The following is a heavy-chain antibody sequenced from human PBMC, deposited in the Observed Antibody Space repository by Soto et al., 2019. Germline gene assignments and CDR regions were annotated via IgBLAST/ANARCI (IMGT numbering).Heavy chain of an antibody. V-gene: IGHV1-69*01. CDR1: GGTFSSYA. J-gene: IGHJ4*02. CDR2: IIPIFGTA. D-gene: IGHD5-18*01. Sequence: QVQLVQSGAEVKKPGSSVKVSCNASGGTFSSYAISWVRQAPGQGLEWMGGIIPIFGTANYAQKFQGRVTITADESTSTAYMELSRLRSEDTAVYYCARGGDTAMVEPSELDYWGQGTLVTVSS. CDR3: ARGGDTAMVEPSELDY.